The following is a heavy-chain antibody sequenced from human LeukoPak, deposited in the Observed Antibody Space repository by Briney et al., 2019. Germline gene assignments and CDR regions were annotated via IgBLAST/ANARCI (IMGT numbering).Heavy chain of an antibody. D-gene: IGHD1-26*01. CDR1: GYTFTSYD. V-gene: IGHV1-8*01. CDR3: ARNSGSYYGVTDY. CDR2: MNPNSGNT. Sequence: ASVKVSCKASGYTFTSYDINWVRQATGRGLEWMGWMNPNSGNTGYAQKFQGRVTMTRNTSISTAYMELSSLRSEDTAVYYCARNSGSYYGVTDYWGQGTLVTVSS. J-gene: IGHJ4*02.